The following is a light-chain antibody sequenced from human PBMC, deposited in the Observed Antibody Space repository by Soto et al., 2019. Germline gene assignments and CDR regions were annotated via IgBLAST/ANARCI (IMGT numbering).Light chain of an antibody. CDR3: QQYNSYPYT. CDR1: QSISSW. V-gene: IGKV1-5*01. CDR2: DAS. Sequence: DIQMTQSPSTLSASVGDRVTITCRASQSISSWLAWYQQKPGKAPNLLIYDASSLESGVPSRFSGSGSETEFTITISSLQPDDYATYYCQQYNSYPYTFGQGTKLEIK. J-gene: IGKJ2*01.